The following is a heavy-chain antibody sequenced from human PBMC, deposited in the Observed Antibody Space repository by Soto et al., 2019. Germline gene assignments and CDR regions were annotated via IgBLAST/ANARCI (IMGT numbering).Heavy chain of an antibody. V-gene: IGHV3-11*01. Sequence: PGGSLRLSCAASGFPFSDYYMSWIRQAPGKGLECVSYTSSGAGSIYYADSAKGRFTISRDNAKNSLYLQMNSLRAEDTAVYYCARLLKSGKYYFDYWGQGTLVTVSS. CDR2: TSSGAGSI. CDR1: GFPFSDYY. D-gene: IGHD1-26*01. J-gene: IGHJ4*02. CDR3: ARLLKSGKYYFDY.